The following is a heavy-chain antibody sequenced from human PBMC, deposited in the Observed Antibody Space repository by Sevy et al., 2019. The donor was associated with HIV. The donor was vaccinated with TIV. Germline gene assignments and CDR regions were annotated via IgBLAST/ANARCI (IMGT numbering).Heavy chain of an antibody. V-gene: IGHV2-5*02. D-gene: IGHD5-12*01. CDR1: GFSLSTGGVG. CDR3: AQRVTVDSWQYVAFDF. Sequence: SGPTLVNPTQTLTLTCTFSGFSLSTGGVGVGWIRQPPGKALEWLGIIYWDDDKRYSPSLKSRLTITKDTSKNQVVPTMTNMDPVDSATYYCAQRVTVDSWQYVAFDFWGQGTMVTVSS. J-gene: IGHJ3*01. CDR2: IYWDDDK.